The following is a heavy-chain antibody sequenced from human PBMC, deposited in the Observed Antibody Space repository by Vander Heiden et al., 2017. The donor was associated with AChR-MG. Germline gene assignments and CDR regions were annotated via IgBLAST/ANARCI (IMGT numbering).Heavy chain of an antibody. J-gene: IGHJ4*02. V-gene: IGHV4-59*01. D-gene: IGHD6-19*01. CDR3: VSGSGWLSDS. CDR1: GGSISGSY. Sequence: QVQLQESGPGLVKPSETLSLTCTVSGGSISGSYCNWIRQPPGQGREWIGYLYNTGSTNYKPSLKSRITISADTSKNQFSLKLNSVAAADTAVYYCVSGSGWLSDSWGQGTQVTVSS. CDR2: LYNTGST.